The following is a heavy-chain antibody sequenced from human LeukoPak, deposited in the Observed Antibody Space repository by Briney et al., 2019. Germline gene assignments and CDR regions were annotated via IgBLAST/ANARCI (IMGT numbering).Heavy chain of an antibody. CDR3: ARHVRWEPFDL. CDR1: GGSISSYY. D-gene: IGHD1-26*01. V-gene: IGHV4-59*08. CDR2: IYYSGST. Sequence: SETLSLTCTVSGGSISSYYWSWLRQPPGKGLEGIGYIYYSGSTNYNPALKSRVTISVDTSKNQFSLKLSSVTAADTAVYYCARHVRWEPFDLWGRGTLVTVSS. J-gene: IGHJ2*01.